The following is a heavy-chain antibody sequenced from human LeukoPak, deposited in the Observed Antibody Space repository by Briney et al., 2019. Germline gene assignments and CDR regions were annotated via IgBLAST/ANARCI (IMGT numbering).Heavy chain of an antibody. D-gene: IGHD6-19*01. J-gene: IGHJ4*02. CDR2: IYYSGST. CDR1: GGSISGYY. V-gene: IGHV4-30-4*08. CDR3: ARALSSSGWYGGDYFDY. Sequence: SETLSLACSVSGGSISGYYWSWIRQPPGKGLEWIGYIYYSGSTYYNPSLKSRVTISVDTSKNQFSLKLSSVTAADTAVYYCARALSSSGWYGGDYFDYWGQGTLVTVSS.